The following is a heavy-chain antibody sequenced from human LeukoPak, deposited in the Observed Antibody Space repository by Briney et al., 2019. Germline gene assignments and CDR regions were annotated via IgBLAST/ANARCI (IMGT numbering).Heavy chain of an antibody. V-gene: IGHV4-31*03. CDR3: ARGDTIFGVTTLGAFDI. D-gene: IGHD3-3*01. J-gene: IGHJ3*02. Sequence: SETLSLTCTVSGGSISSGGYYWSWIRQHPGKGLEWIGYIYYSGSTYYNPSLKSRVTISVDTSKNQFSLKLSSVTAADTAVYYCARGDTIFGVTTLGAFDIWGQGTMVTVSS. CDR1: GGSISSGGYY. CDR2: IYYSGST.